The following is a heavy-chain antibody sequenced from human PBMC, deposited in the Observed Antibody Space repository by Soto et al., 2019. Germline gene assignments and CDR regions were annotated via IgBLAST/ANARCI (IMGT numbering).Heavy chain of an antibody. D-gene: IGHD3-16*02. CDR3: AKAPRRVWGSYRKDY. V-gene: IGHV3-23*01. CDR2: ISGSGGRT. Sequence: EVQLLESGGGLVQPGGSLRLSCAASGFTFSSYAMSWVRQAPGKGLEWVSAISGSGGRTYYADSVKGRFTISRDNSKITLYLQMNRLRAEETAVYYCAKAPRRVWGSYRKDYWVQGTLVTVSS. J-gene: IGHJ4*02. CDR1: GFTFSSYA.